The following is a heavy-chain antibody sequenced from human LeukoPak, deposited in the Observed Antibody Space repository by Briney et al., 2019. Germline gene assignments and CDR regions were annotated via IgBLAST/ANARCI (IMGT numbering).Heavy chain of an antibody. CDR2: ISGSGGST. D-gene: IGHD2-21*02. V-gene: IGHV3-23*01. CDR3: AKDPQHIVVVTAIFDY. J-gene: IGHJ4*02. CDR1: GFTFSSYG. Sequence: GGSLRLSCAASGFTFSSYGMHWVRQAPGKGLEWVSAISGSGGSTYYADSVKGRFTISRDNSKNTLYLQMNSLRAEDTAVYYCAKDPQHIVVVTAIFDYWGQGTLVTVSS.